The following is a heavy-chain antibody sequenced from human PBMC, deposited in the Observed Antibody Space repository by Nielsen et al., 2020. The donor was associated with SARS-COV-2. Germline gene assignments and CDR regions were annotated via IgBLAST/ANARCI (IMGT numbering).Heavy chain of an antibody. D-gene: IGHD3-3*01. J-gene: IGHJ4*02. CDR2: IYYSGST. V-gene: IGHV4-31*03. Sequence: SETLSLTCTVSGGSISSGGYYWSWIRQHPGKGLEWIGYIYYSGSTYYNPSLKSRVTISVDTSKNQFSLKLSSVTAADTAVYNCARAPSITIFGVVNNFDYWGQGTLVTVSS. CDR1: GGSISSGGYY. CDR3: ARAPSITIFGVVNNFDY.